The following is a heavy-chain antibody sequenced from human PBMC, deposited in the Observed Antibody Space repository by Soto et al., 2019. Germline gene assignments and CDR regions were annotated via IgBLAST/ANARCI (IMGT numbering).Heavy chain of an antibody. CDR2: IYYSGST. J-gene: IGHJ4*02. CDR1: GGSISSYY. D-gene: IGHD3-22*01. V-gene: IGHV4-59*01. CDR3: ARASDSSGYYYQTKIFDY. Sequence: PSETLSLTCTVSGGSISSYYWSWIRQPPGKGLEWIGYIYYSGSTNYNPSLKSRVTISVGTSKNQFSLKLSSVTAADTAVYYCARASDSSGYYYQTKIFDYWGQGTLVTVSS.